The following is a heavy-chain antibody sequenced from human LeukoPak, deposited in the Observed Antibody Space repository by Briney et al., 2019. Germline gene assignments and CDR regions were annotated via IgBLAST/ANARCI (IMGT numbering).Heavy chain of an antibody. CDR1: GFTFSSHW. J-gene: IGHJ4*02. D-gene: IGHD3-22*01. CDR3: ATPLDYYDSSGYHQGGD. CDR2: IKEDGSKK. V-gene: IGHV3-7*03. Sequence: GGSLRLSCAASGFTFSSHWMTWVRQAPGKGLEWVANIKEDGSKKNYVDSVKGRFTISRDNAKNSPYLQMNSLRAEDTAVYYCATPLDYYDSSGYHQGGDWGQGTLVTVSS.